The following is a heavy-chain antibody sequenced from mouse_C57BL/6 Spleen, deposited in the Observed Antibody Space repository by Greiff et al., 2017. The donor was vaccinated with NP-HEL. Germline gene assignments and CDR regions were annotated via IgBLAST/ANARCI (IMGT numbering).Heavy chain of an antibody. CDR3: ARVTGGGY. CDR2: IYPGDGDT. J-gene: IGHJ2*01. D-gene: IGHD4-1*01. Sequence: QVQLKESGPELVKPGASVKISCKASGYAFSSSWMNWVKQRPGKGLEWIGRIYPGDGDTNYNGKFKGKATLTADKSSRTAYMQLSSLTSEDSAVYFCARVTGGGYWGQGTTLTVSS. CDR1: GYAFSSSW. V-gene: IGHV1-82*01.